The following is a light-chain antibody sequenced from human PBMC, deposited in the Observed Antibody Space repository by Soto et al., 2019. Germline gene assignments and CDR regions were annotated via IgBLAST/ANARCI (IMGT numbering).Light chain of an antibody. CDR1: SSDVGGYNY. J-gene: IGLJ1*01. Sequence: QSVLTQPASVSGSPGQSITISCTGTSSDVGGYNYVSWYQQHPGKAPKFMIYDVSNRPSGVSNRFSGSKSGSTASLTISGLQAEDEADYYCCSYTTSNTRQIVFGTGTKVTVL. CDR2: DVS. V-gene: IGLV2-14*01. CDR3: CSYTTSNTRQIV.